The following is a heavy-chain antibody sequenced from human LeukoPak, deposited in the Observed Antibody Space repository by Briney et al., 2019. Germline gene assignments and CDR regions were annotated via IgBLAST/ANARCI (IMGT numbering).Heavy chain of an antibody. CDR3: AKDFRYFDSYYYGMDV. CDR2: IRSDGTPM. D-gene: IGHD3-9*01. V-gene: IGHV3-11*01. Sequence: GGPLRLSCAASGFTFTDYYMSWIRQAPGKGLEWISYIRSDGTPMFYSDSVKGRFTISRDNARTSLYLQMNSLRVEDTAVYYCAKDFRYFDSYYYGMDVWGQGTTVTVSS. CDR1: GFTFTDYY. J-gene: IGHJ6*02.